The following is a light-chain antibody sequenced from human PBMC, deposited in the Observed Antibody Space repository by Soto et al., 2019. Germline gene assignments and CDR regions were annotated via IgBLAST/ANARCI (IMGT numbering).Light chain of an antibody. CDR3: QQYYSRPRT. Sequence: DIVMTQSPDSLAVSLGERATINCKSSQSVLYSSTNKNYLAWYQQKAGQPPKLLIYWASTRESVFPDRISGSGSGTDFTLTISSLKAEDVAVYYCQQYYSRPRTFGQGTKLEIK. V-gene: IGKV4-1*01. CDR1: QSVLYSSTNKNY. CDR2: WAS. J-gene: IGKJ2*01.